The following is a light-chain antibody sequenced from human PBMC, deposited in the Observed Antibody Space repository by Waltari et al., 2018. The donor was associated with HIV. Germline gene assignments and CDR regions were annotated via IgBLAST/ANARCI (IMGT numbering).Light chain of an antibody. CDR1: NLGDKY. CDR3: QAWDSSTHVV. Sequence: SYELTQPPSVSVSPGQTASITCSGDNLGDKYACWYQQKPGQSPVLVIYQYSKRPSGIPERFSGSNSGNTATLTISGTQAMDEADYYCQAWDSSTHVVFGGGTKLTVL. CDR2: QYS. J-gene: IGLJ2*01. V-gene: IGLV3-1*01.